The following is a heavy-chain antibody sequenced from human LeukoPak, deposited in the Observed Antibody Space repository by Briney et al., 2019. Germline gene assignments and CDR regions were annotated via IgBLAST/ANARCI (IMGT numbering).Heavy chain of an antibody. CDR1: GFTFSSYA. Sequence: VGSLRLSCAASGFTFSSYAMSWVRQAPGKGLEWVSAVSVSVSNTYYADSVKGRFTISRDNSKNTLYLQMNSLRAEDTAVYYCARRVWCSSTNCRGFDYWGQGTPVSVSS. CDR3: ARRVWCSSTNCRGFDY. D-gene: IGHD2-2*01. CDR2: VSVSVSNT. V-gene: IGHV3-23*01. J-gene: IGHJ4*02.